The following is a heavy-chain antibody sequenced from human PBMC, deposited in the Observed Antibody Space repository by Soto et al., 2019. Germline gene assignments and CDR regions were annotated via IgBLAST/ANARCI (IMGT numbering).Heavy chain of an antibody. CDR1: GFTFSSYG. CDR2: ISYDGGNK. CDR3: AKVLMIVLMVYASYYYYYGMDV. J-gene: IGHJ6*02. V-gene: IGHV3-30*18. D-gene: IGHD2-8*01. Sequence: PGGSLRLSCAASGFTFSSYGTHWVRQAPGKGLEWVAVISYDGGNKYYADSVKGRFTISRDNSKNTLYLQMNSLRAEDTAVYYCAKVLMIVLMVYASYYYYYGMDVWGQGTTVTVSS.